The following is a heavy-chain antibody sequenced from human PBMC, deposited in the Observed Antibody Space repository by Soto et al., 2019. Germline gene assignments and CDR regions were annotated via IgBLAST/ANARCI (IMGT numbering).Heavy chain of an antibody. CDR3: ARMNILTGYYFDH. J-gene: IGHJ4*02. CDR1: GGSISSGGYS. Sequence: SETLSLTCAVSGGSISSGGYSWNWVRQPPGTGLEWIGYIYQSGSTYYNPSLKSRVTISVDRPKNQFSLKLSSVTAADTAVYFCARMNILTGYYFDHWGQGTLVTVSS. V-gene: IGHV4-30-2*01. D-gene: IGHD3-9*01. CDR2: IYQSGST.